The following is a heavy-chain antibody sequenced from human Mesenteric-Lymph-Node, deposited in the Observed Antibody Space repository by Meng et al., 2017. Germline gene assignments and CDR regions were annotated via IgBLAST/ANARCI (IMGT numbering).Heavy chain of an antibody. D-gene: IGHD3-10*01. Sequence: SVKVSCKASGGTFSSYAISWVRQAPGQGLEWMGGIIPIFGTANYAQKFQGRVTITADESTSTAYMELRSLRSDDTAVYYCARTDLLLWFGELLYYYYGMDVWGQGTTVTVSS. V-gene: IGHV1-69*13. CDR3: ARTDLLLWFGELLYYYYGMDV. J-gene: IGHJ6*02. CDR1: GGTFSSYA. CDR2: IIPIFGTA.